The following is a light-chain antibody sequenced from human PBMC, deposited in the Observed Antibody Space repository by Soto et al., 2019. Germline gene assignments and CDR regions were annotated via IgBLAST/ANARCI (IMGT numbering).Light chain of an antibody. CDR1: QSVLYSSNNKNY. V-gene: IGKV4-1*01. Sequence: DIVMTQSPDSLAVSLGERATINCKSSQSVLYSSNNKNYLAWYQQKPGQPPKLLIYWASTRESGVPDRFSGSGSGTDFTLTISSLQAEDVAVYYCQQYYSTPPTCGPGTKVDIQ. CDR2: WAS. J-gene: IGKJ3*01. CDR3: QQYYSTPPT.